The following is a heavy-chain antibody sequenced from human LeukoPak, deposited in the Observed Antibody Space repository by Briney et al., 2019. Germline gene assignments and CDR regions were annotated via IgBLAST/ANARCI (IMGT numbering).Heavy chain of an antibody. J-gene: IGHJ4*02. CDR1: GYTFTSHG. Sequence: ASVKVSCKASGYTFTSHGISWVRQAPGQGLEWMGWINPNSGGTNYAQKFQGRVTMTRDTSISTAYMELSRLRSDDTAVYYCARVGYYGSGSYGYWGQGTLVTVSS. V-gene: IGHV1-2*02. D-gene: IGHD3-10*01. CDR2: INPNSGGT. CDR3: ARVGYYGSGSYGY.